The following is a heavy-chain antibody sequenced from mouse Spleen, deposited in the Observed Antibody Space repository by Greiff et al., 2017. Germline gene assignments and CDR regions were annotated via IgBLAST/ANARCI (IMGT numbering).Heavy chain of an antibody. V-gene: IGHV2-9*02. CDR3: ARDELTGTNGFDY. CDR1: GFSLTSYG. CDR2: IWAGGST. D-gene: IGHD4-1*01. Sequence: VKVVESGPGLVAPSQSLSITCTVSGFSLTSYGVHWVRQPPGKGLEWLGVIWAGGSTNYNSALMSRLSISKDNSKSQVFLKMNSLQTDDTAMYYCARDELTGTNGFDYWGQGTTLTVSS. J-gene: IGHJ2*01.